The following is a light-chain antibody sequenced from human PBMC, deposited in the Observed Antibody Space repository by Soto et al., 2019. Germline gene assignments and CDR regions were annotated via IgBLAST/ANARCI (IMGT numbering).Light chain of an antibody. CDR2: DAS. J-gene: IGKJ1*01. Sequence: DIQMTQSPSTLSASVGDRVTITCRASQSISSWLAWYQQKPGKAPKLLIYDASSLESGVPSRFSGSGSGTEFTITISSLQPDDFATYYCQQYNSYSLTFGQGTKVEI. V-gene: IGKV1-5*01. CDR3: QQYNSYSLT. CDR1: QSISSW.